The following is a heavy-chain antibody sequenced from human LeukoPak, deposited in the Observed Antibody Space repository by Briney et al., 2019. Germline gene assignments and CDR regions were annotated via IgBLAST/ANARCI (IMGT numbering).Heavy chain of an antibody. CDR3: TRGGRLHPQSPY. V-gene: IGHV3-7*01. CDR2: IKQDGSDI. J-gene: IGHJ4*02. D-gene: IGHD3-16*01. CDR1: GFSFSTYW. Sequence: GESLRLSCAASGFSFSTYWMSWVRQAPGKGLEWVANIKQDGSDIYYVDSVKGRFIISRDNAKNSLYLQMSSLRAEDTAVYYRTRGGRLHPQSPYWGQGTLVTVSS.